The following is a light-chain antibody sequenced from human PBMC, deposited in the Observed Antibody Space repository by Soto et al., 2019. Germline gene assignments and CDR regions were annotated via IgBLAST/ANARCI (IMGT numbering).Light chain of an antibody. CDR1: QSVSSNY. CDR2: GAS. V-gene: IGKV3-20*01. CDR3: QQYSSSPYT. J-gene: IGKJ2*01. Sequence: EIVLTQSPGTLSLSPGERATLSCRASQSVSSNYLAWYQQKPGQSPRLLIYGASSRATGIPDRFSGSGSGTDFTLTISRLEPEDFAMFYCQQYSSSPYTFGQGTKLEIK.